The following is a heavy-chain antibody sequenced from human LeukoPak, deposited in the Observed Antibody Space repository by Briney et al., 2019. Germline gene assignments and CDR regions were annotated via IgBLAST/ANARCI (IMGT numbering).Heavy chain of an antibody. CDR3: ARARWFDP. J-gene: IGHJ5*02. V-gene: IGHV4-34*01. CDR2: INHSGST. Sequence: SETLSLTCAVYGGSFSGYYWSWIRQPPGKGLEWIGEINHSGSTNYNPSLKSRVTISVDTSKNQFSLKLSSVTAADTAVYYCARARWFDPWGQGTLVTVSS. CDR1: GGSFSGYY.